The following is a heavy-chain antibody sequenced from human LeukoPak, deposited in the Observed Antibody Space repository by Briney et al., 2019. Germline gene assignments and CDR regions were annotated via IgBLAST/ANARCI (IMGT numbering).Heavy chain of an antibody. J-gene: IGHJ5*02. CDR2: IYYSGST. V-gene: IGHV4-31*03. CDR3: ARGRHSSGYSNWFDP. D-gene: IGHD3-22*01. CDR1: GGSISSGGYY. Sequence: SETLSLTCTVFGGSISSGGYYWSWIRQHPGKGLEWIGYIYYSGSTYYNPSLKSRVTISVDTSKNQFSLKLSSVTAADTAVYYCARGRHSSGYSNWFDPWGQGTLVTVSS.